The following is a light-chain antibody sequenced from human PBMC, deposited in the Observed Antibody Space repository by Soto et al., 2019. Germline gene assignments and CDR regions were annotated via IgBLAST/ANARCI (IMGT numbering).Light chain of an antibody. CDR3: QQYYSTPLT. Sequence: DIVMTQSPDSLAVSLAERATINCKSSQSVLYSSNNKNYLAWYQQKPGQPPKLLIYWASTRESGVPDRFSGSGSGTDFTLTISSLQAEDVAVYYCQQYYSTPLTFGGGTKLDIK. CDR2: WAS. V-gene: IGKV4-1*01. CDR1: QSVLYSSNNKNY. J-gene: IGKJ4*01.